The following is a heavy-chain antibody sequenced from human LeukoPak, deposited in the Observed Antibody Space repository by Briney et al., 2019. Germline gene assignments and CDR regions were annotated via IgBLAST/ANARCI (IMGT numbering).Heavy chain of an antibody. Sequence: GASVKVSCKASSYTFTSYGISWVRQAPGQGLEWMGWISAYNGNTNYAQKLQGRVTMTTDTSTSTAHMELRSLRSDDTAVYYCARGQAAAGTSYFDYWGQGTLVTVSS. D-gene: IGHD6-13*01. CDR1: SYTFTSYG. J-gene: IGHJ4*02. CDR3: ARGQAAAGTSYFDY. CDR2: ISAYNGNT. V-gene: IGHV1-18*04.